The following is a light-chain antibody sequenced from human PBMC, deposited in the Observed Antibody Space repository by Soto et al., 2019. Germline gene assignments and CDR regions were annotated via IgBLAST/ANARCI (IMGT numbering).Light chain of an antibody. CDR1: SSDVGGYNY. CDR2: DVS. Sequence: QSALTQPRSVSGSPGQSVTISCTGTSSDVGGYNYVSWYQQHPGKAPKLMIYDVSKRPSGVPDRFSGSKSGNTASLTISGLQAEDEADYYCCSYAGSYTDFFGTGTRLT. CDR3: CSYAGSYTDF. V-gene: IGLV2-11*01. J-gene: IGLJ1*01.